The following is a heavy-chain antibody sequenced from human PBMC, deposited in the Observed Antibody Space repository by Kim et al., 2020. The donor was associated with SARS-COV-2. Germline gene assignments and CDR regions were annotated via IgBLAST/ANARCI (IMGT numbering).Heavy chain of an antibody. Sequence: SETLSLTCTVSGGSISSYYWSWIRQPPGKGLEWIGYIYYSGSTNYNPSLKSRVTISVDTSKNQFSLKLSSVTAADTAVYYCARDFRFGELLYQYYGMDVWGPGTTVTVSS. D-gene: IGHD3-10*01. V-gene: IGHV4-59*01. CDR3: ARDFRFGELLYQYYGMDV. CDR2: IYYSGST. J-gene: IGHJ6*02. CDR1: GGSISSYY.